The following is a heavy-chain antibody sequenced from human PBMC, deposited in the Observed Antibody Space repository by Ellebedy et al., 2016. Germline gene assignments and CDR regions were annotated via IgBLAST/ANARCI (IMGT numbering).Heavy chain of an antibody. CDR3: ARGQRYYGNYDGMDV. J-gene: IGHJ6*02. V-gene: IGHV3-7*04. CDR2: INEDGSEE. D-gene: IGHD3-16*01. Sequence: GGSLRLSXAASGFTFSSHYVSWVRQAPGKGLEWVASINEDGSEEHYVDSVKGRFTISRDNAKNSLYLQMNSLRAEDTAVYYCARGQRYYGNYDGMDVWGQGTTVTVSS. CDR1: GFTFSSHY.